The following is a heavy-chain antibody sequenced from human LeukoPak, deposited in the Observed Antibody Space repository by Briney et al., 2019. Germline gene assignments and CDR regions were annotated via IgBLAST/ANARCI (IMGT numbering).Heavy chain of an antibody. J-gene: IGHJ4*02. CDR2: IWYDGGNK. CDR3: ARDNFVAGRTPLFDY. V-gene: IGHV3-33*01. Sequence: TGGSLRLSCAASGFTFSSYGMHWVRQAPGKGLEWVAVIWYDGGNKYYADSVKGRFTISRDNSKNTLYLQMNSLRAEDTAVYYCARDNFVAGRTPLFDYWGQGTLVTVSS. CDR1: GFTFSSYG. D-gene: IGHD6-19*01.